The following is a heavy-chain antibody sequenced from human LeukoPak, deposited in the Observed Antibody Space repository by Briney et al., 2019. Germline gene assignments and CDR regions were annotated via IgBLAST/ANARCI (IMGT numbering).Heavy chain of an antibody. J-gene: IGHJ4*02. CDR1: GYTFTSYG. CDR3: ARDLHYYDSSGYYIFDY. V-gene: IGHV1-18*01. D-gene: IGHD3-22*01. CDR2: ISAYNGNT. Sequence: ASVKVSCKASGYTFTSYGISWVRQAPGQGLEWMGWISAYNGNTNYAQKLQGRVTMTTDTSTSTAYMELRSLRSDDTGVYYCARDLHYYDSSGYYIFDYWGQGTLVTVSS.